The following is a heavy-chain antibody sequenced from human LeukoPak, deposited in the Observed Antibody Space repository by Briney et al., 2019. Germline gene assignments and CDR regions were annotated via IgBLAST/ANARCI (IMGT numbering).Heavy chain of an antibody. CDR3: ARRFWSGHYGRYYYYYGMDV. J-gene: IGHJ6*02. D-gene: IGHD3-3*01. CDR2: IYYSGST. V-gene: IGHV4-59*12. CDR1: GGSISSYY. Sequence: SETLSLTCTVSGGSISSYYWSWIRQPPGKGLEWIGYIYYSGSTNYNPSLKSRVTISVDTSKNQFSLKLSSVTAADTAVYYCARRFWSGHYGRYYYYYGMDVWGQGTTVTVSS.